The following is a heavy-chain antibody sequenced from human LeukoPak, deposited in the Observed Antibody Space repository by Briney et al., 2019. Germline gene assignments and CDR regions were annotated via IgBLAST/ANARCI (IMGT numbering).Heavy chain of an antibody. CDR2: ISPGGGST. V-gene: IGHV1-46*01. D-gene: IGHD1-26*01. CDR1: GYTFTSYG. J-gene: IGHJ4*02. Sequence: ASVKVSCKASGYTFTSYGISWVRQAPGQGLEWMGLISPGGGSTIYAQKFQGRVIMTSDTSTTTVYMELSSLRSEDTAVYYCARSSGAGSYDYWGQGILVTVSS. CDR3: ARSSGAGSYDY.